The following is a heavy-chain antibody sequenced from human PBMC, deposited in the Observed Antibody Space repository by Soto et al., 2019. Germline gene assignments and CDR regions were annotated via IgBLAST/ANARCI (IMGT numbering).Heavy chain of an antibody. CDR3: AAKLGTTHYFDF. V-gene: IGHV4-31*03. J-gene: IGHJ4*02. D-gene: IGHD7-27*01. CDR2: IYHTGST. Sequence: QVQLQESGPGLVQPSQTLSLTCSVSGDPVSSGSYYWTWVRQHPVKGLEWIGYIYHTGSTYYNPSLQSRLIMSKDTSKNQFSLHLYSVTAADTAVYFCAAKLGTTHYFDFWGQGSLVAVSS. CDR1: GDPVSSGSYY.